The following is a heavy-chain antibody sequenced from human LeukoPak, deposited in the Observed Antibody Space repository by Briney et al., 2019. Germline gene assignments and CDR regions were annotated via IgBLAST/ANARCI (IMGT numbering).Heavy chain of an antibody. Sequence: GGSLRLSCAVYGCTFSGYAMSWVRQAPGKGLEWVSGISGSGDSTYYADSVKGRFTISRDNSKDTAYLQMNSLRADDTAVYYCAIDDNISWAFFSCGQGTLVTVSS. J-gene: IGHJ5*02. CDR3: AIDDNISWAFFS. D-gene: IGHD6-13*01. CDR1: GCTFSGYA. V-gene: IGHV3-23*01. CDR2: ISGSGDST.